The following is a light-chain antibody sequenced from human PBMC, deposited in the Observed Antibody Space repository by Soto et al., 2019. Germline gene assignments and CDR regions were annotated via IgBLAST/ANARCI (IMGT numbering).Light chain of an antibody. J-gene: IGKJ1*01. CDR1: QSVPSTY. Sequence: VLSPSPGRLSLSPGERATLSCRASQSVPSTYFAWYQQKSGQPPRLLISGTSNRATGIPDRFSGSGSGRDFTLTISRLEPEDFAVYFCQQFGNSPWTFGQGTKVDIK. CDR3: QQFGNSPWT. CDR2: GTS. V-gene: IGKV3-20*01.